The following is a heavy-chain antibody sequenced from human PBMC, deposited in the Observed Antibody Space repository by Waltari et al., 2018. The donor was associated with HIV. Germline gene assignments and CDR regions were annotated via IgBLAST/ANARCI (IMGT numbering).Heavy chain of an antibody. Sequence: EVHLVESGGGLVKHGGSLRVSCTVSGFTVINAWMRWVRQAPGKGLEWLGRIKSKNDGGTIDYAAPVKDRFTILRDDSKHTLYLEMSSLKIEDTGIYYCVTDAVAVPLDTAYWGQGTLVTVSS. CDR1: GFTVINAW. V-gene: IGHV3-15*01. J-gene: IGHJ4*02. D-gene: IGHD2-21*01. CDR2: IKSKNDGGTI. CDR3: VTDAVAVPLDTAY.